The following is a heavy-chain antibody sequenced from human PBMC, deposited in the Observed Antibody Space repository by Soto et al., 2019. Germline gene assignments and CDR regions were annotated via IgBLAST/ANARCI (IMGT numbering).Heavy chain of an antibody. CDR1: GGSISSGGYY. D-gene: IGHD4-4*01. J-gene: IGHJ5*02. V-gene: IGHV4-31*03. CDR2: IYYSGST. CDR3: ARQNYSNSGIKGGFSNWFDP. Sequence: TSETLSLTCTFSGGSISSGGYYWSWIRQHPGKGLEWIGYIYYSGSTYYNPSLKSRVTISVDTSKNQFSLKLSSVTAADTAVYYCARQNYSNSGIKGGFSNWFDPWGQGTLVTVSS.